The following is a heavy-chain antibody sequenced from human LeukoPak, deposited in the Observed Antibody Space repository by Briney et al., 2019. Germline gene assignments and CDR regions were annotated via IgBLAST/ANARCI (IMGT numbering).Heavy chain of an antibody. CDR3: ASAAVSSIAARLGY. CDR2: IIPIFGTA. Sequence: SVKVSCKASGGTFSSYAISWVRQAPGQGLEWMGGIIPIFGTANYAQKFQGRVTITTDESTSTACMELSSLRSEDTAVYYCASAAVSSIAARLGYWGQGTLVTVSS. J-gene: IGHJ4*02. V-gene: IGHV1-69*05. CDR1: GGTFSSYA. D-gene: IGHD6-6*01.